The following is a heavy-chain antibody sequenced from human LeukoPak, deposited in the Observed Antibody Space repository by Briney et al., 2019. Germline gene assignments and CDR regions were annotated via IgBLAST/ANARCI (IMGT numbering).Heavy chain of an antibody. CDR2: ISSSGSTI. D-gene: IGHD5-18*01. J-gene: IGHJ6*02. CDR1: GFTFSDYY. V-gene: IGHV3-11*01. Sequence: GGSLRLSCAASGFTFSDYYMSWIRQAPGKGLEWVSYISSSGSTIYYADSVKGRFTISRDNAKNSLYLQMNSLRAEDTAVYYCARERKDTAYYYGMDVRGQGTTVTVSS. CDR3: ARERKDTAYYYGMDV.